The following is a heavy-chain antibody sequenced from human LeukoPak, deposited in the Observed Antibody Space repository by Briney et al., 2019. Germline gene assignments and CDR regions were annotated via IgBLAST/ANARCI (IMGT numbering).Heavy chain of an antibody. J-gene: IGHJ4*02. CDR2: ISSSSSYI. D-gene: IGHD3-10*01. Sequence: KAGGSLRLSCAASGFTFSSYEMNWVRQAPGKGLEWVSSISSSSSYIYYADSVKGRFTISRDNAKNSLYLQMNNLRAEDTAVYYCSRLSAMLRGPEPFYYFEYWGQGILVTVSS. CDR1: GFTFSSYE. CDR3: SRLSAMLRGPEPFYYFEY. V-gene: IGHV3-21*01.